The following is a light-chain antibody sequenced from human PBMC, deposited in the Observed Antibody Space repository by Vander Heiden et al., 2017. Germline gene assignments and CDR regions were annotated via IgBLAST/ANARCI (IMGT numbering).Light chain of an antibody. CDR2: DAS. CDR3: QQYGSSPRT. CDR1: QSVNFY. J-gene: IGKJ1*01. Sequence: EIELTQSPGTLSLSPGERATLSRRASQSVNFYLAWYQQRPGQAPRLLIYDASTRPTGVVDRFSGSGSGTDFTLTISRLEPEDFAVYYCQQYGSSPRTFGQGTKVEF. V-gene: IGKV3-20*01.